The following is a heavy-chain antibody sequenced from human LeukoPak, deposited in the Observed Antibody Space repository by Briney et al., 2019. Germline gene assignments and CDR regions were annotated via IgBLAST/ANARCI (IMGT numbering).Heavy chain of an antibody. D-gene: IGHD5-24*01. Sequence: PGGSLRLSCAASGFTFSSYWMSWVRQAPGKGLEWVANIKRDGSEKYYVDSVKGRFTISRDNAKNSLYLQMNSLRAEDTAVYYCARERRDGYNDYWGQGTLVTVSS. V-gene: IGHV3-7*01. CDR3: ARERRDGYNDY. CDR1: GFTFSSYW. CDR2: IKRDGSEK. J-gene: IGHJ4*02.